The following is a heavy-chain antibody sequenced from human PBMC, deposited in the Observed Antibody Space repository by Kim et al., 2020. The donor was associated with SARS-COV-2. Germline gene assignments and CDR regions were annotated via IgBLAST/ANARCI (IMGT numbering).Heavy chain of an antibody. V-gene: IGHV3-30-3*01. D-gene: IGHD6-19*01. J-gene: IGHJ3*01. CDR3: ARESGSGWSA. CDR1: GFTFSSYA. CDR2: ISYDGSNK. Sequence: LSLTCAASGFTFSSYAMHWVRQAPGKGLEWVAVISYDGSNKYYADSVKGRFTISRDNSKNTLYLQMNSLRAEDTAVYYCARESGSGWSAWGQGTMVTVSS.